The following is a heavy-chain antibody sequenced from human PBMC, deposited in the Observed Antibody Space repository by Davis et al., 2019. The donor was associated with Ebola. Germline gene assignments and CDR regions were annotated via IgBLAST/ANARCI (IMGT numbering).Heavy chain of an antibody. J-gene: IGHJ3*02. CDR3: ARGDLIVVVPVASFDI. Sequence: ASVKVSCKASGYTFTGYYMHWVRQAPGQGLEWMGIINPSGGSTSYAQKFQGRVTMTRDTSTSTVYMERSSLRSEDTAVYYCARGDLIVVVPVASFDIWGQGTMVTVSS. V-gene: IGHV1-46*01. CDR2: INPSGGST. CDR1: GYTFTGYY. D-gene: IGHD2-2*01.